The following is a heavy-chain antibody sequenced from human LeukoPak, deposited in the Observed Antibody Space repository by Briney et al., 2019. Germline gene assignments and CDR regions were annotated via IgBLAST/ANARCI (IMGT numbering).Heavy chain of an antibody. CDR3: ARVGASYGALDY. Sequence: GGSLRLSCAASGFTVSSNYMSWVRQAPGKGLEWVSSISTSSTYIYYADSVKGRFTISRDNAKNSLYLQMNSLRAEDTAVYYCARVGASYGALDYWGQGALVTVSS. CDR2: ISTSSTYI. CDR1: GFTVSSNY. J-gene: IGHJ4*02. D-gene: IGHD1-26*01. V-gene: IGHV3-21*01.